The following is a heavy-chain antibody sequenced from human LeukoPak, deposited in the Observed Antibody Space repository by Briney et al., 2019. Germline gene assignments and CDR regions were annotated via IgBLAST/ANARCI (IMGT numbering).Heavy chain of an antibody. J-gene: IGHJ4*02. V-gene: IGHV3-48*02. CDR1: GLTFSTYS. Sequence: GGSLRLSCAASGLTFSTYSMNWVRQAPGKGLEWVSYISSSSSTIYYADSVKGRFTISRDNAKNSLYLQMNSLRDEDTAVYYCALVTTVTYHYWGQGTLVTVSS. CDR2: ISSSSSTI. CDR3: ALVTTVTYHY. D-gene: IGHD4-17*01.